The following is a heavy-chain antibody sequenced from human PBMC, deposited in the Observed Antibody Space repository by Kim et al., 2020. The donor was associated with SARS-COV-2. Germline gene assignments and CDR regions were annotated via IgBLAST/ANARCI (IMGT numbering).Heavy chain of an antibody. CDR3: AALDSVQVPGGI. J-gene: IGHJ4*02. D-gene: IGHD3-10*01. Sequence: VDSVKGRVTVSRHNAKNSLYLQMGSLRTEDTAIYYCAALDSVQVPGGIWGQGTLVTVSS. V-gene: IGHV3-7*01.